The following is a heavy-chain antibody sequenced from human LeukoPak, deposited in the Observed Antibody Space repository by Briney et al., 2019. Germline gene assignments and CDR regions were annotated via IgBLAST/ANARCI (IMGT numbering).Heavy chain of an antibody. CDR3: ARSSGYYFPFDI. D-gene: IGHD3-22*01. Sequence: GGSLRLSCAASGFTSDDYAMHWVRQAPGKGLEWVSGISWNSGSIGYADSVKGRFTISRDNAKNSLYLQMNSLRAEDTALYYCARSSGYYFPFDIWGQGTMVTVPS. J-gene: IGHJ3*02. CDR1: GFTSDDYA. CDR2: ISWNSGSI. V-gene: IGHV3-9*02.